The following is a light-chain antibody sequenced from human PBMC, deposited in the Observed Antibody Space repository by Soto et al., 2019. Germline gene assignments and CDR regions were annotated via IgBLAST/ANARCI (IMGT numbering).Light chain of an antibody. CDR1: SSDVGGYNY. Sequence: QSVLTQPPPASGSPGQSVTISCTGTSSDVGGYNYVSWYQQHPGKAPKLMIYEVSKRPSGVPDRFSGSKSGNTASLTVSGLQAEDEADYYCSSYAGSNNFVFGTGTKAT. CDR2: EVS. V-gene: IGLV2-8*01. J-gene: IGLJ1*01. CDR3: SSYAGSNNFV.